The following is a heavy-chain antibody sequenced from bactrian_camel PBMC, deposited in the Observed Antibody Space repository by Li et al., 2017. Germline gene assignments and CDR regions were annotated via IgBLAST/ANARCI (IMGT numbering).Heavy chain of an antibody. Sequence: VQLVESGGGTVEPGDSLKLTCKASGFTFRSHYMYWLRQAPGKQLEGIAGVTTFGRPTDVADSVKGRFTISRDNAKDTLYLQMNSPKIEDTAVYYCALGSSRQATMTARGKGTQVTVS. V-gene: IGHV3S1*01. D-gene: IGHD3*01. CDR2: VTTFGRPT. J-gene: IGHJ4*01. CDR1: GFTFRSHY.